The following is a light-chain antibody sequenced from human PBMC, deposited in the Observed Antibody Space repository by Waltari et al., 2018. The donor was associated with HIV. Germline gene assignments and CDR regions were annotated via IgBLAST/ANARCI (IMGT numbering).Light chain of an antibody. CDR3: AAWDDSLSGWV. Sequence: QSVLTQPPSASGTPGQRVTISCSGSSSNIGSNYVYWYQQHPGTAPKLLIYRNNQRPSGVPDRCSGSKAGTAASLAISGLRSEDEADYYCAAWDDSLSGWVFGGGTKLTVL. J-gene: IGLJ3*02. V-gene: IGLV1-47*01. CDR1: SSNIGSNY. CDR2: RNN.